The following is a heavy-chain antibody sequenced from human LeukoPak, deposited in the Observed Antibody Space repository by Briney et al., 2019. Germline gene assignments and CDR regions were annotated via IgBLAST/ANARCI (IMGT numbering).Heavy chain of an antibody. CDR1: GFTFSSYA. CDR3: ATIGTGDYRDDS. Sequence: GRSLRLSCAASGFTFSSYAMHWVRQAPGKGLEWVAVISYDGSNKYYADSVKGRFTISRDNSKNTVYLQMSSLRAEDTALYYCATIGTGDYRDDSWGQGTLVTVSS. V-gene: IGHV3-30*14. CDR2: ISYDGSNK. J-gene: IGHJ5*01. D-gene: IGHD3/OR15-3a*01.